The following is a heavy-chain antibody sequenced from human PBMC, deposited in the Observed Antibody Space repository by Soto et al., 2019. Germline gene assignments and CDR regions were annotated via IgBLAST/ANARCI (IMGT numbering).Heavy chain of an antibody. J-gene: IGHJ4*02. D-gene: IGHD2-2*03. CDR2: IHHSGST. CDR3: ARGHSTSGYDS. Sequence: PSETLSLTCSVYGASFSGYYWSWIRQSPGKGLEWIGEIHHSGSTHYNPSLKSRLTFSIDESQSQFYMMLTSVTAADTALYFCARGHSTSGYDSWGQG. V-gene: IGHV4-34*01. CDR1: GASFSGYY.